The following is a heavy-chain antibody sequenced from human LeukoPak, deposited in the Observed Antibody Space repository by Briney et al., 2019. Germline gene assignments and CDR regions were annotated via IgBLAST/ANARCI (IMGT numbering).Heavy chain of an antibody. V-gene: IGHV4-59*01. D-gene: IGHD2-8*01. Sequence: SETLSLTCTVSGGSISSYYWSWIRQPPGRGLEWIGYIYYSGSTNYNPSLKSRVTISVDTSKNQCSLKLSSVTTADTAVYYCTRSTNLEAFDIWGQGTMVTVSS. CDR2: IYYSGST. CDR1: GGSISSYY. J-gene: IGHJ3*02. CDR3: TRSTNLEAFDI.